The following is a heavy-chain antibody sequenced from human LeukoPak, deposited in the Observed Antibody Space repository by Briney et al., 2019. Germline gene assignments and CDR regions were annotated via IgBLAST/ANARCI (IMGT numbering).Heavy chain of an antibody. CDR2: ITPYNGNT. CDR3: ARDSRNHYVDY. V-gene: IGHV1-18*04. D-gene: IGHD3-16*01. Sequence: ASVKVSCKASGYTFTSYGISWVRLAPGQRLEWMGWITPYNGNTNYAQKLQGRVTMTTDTSTTTAYMEVRSPRSDDTAVYCCARDSRNHYVDYWGQGTLVTVSS. J-gene: IGHJ4*02. CDR1: GYTFTSYG.